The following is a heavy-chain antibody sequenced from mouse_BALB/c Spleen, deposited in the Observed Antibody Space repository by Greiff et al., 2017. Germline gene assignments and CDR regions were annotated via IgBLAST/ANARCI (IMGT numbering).Heavy chain of an antibody. D-gene: IGHD2-10*02. CDR1: GYTFSSYW. Sequence: QVQLQQSGAELMKPGASVKISCTATGYTFSSYWIEWVKQRPGHGLEWIGEILPGSGSTNYNEKFKGKATFTADTSYNTAYMQLSSLTSEDSAVYYIARGGYGNYDWYFDVWGAGTTVTVSS. CDR2: ILPGSGST. J-gene: IGHJ1*01. V-gene: IGHV1-9*01. CDR3: ARGGYGNYDWYFDV.